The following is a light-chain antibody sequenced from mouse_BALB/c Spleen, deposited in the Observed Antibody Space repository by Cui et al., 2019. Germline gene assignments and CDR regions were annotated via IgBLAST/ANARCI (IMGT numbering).Light chain of an antibody. CDR2: HTS. CDR3: QQYHSYPPT. CDR1: SRVSY. V-gene: IGKV4-61*01. J-gene: IGKJ5*01. Sequence: QIVPTQSPATLSASPGEKVTIFCCATSRVSYMYWYQQQPATSPKHWIYHTSSQASGVLARFSGSGSGTSYYSTISSMEAEDAATNYCQQYHSYPPTFGAGTKLELK.